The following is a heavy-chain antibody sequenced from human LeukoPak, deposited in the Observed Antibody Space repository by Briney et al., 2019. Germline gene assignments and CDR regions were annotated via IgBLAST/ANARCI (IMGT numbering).Heavy chain of an antibody. Sequence: GGSLRLSCAASGFTYSIYSMNCAPEAPGKGVGWVSSFSCSNSDIYYADSVKGRFDISRDNAKNSLYLQMNSLRAEDTAVYYCAELGITMIGGVWGKRTTVTISS. V-gene: IGHV3-21*06. CDR1: GFTYSIYS. D-gene: IGHD3-10*02. CDR2: FSCSNSDI. J-gene: IGHJ6*04. CDR3: AELGITMIGGV.